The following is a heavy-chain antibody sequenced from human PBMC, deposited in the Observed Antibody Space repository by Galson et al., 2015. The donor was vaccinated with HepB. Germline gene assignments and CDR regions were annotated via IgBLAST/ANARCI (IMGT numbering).Heavy chain of an antibody. Sequence: SLRLSCAASGFTFDDYAMHWVRQAPGKGLEWVSGISWNSGSIGYADSVKDRFTISRDNAKNSLYLQMNSLRAEDTALYYCAKATYSGSSWQVFDDYWGQRTLVTVSS. CDR2: ISWNSGSI. D-gene: IGHD6-13*01. CDR3: AKATYSGSSWQVFDDY. CDR1: GFTFDDYA. J-gene: IGHJ4*02. V-gene: IGHV3-9*01.